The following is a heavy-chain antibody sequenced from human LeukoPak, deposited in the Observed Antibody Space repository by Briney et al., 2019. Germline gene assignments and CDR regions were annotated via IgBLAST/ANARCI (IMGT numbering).Heavy chain of an antibody. CDR2: IYYSGST. D-gene: IGHD4-17*01. CDR3: AGGGAYGPGAFDI. CDR1: GGSISSSSYY. Sequence: SETLSLTCTVSGGSISSSSYYWGWIRQPPGKGLEWIGSIYYSGSTYYNPSLKSRVTISVDTSKNQFSLKLSSVTAADTAVYYWAGGGAYGPGAFDIWGQGTMVTVSS. V-gene: IGHV4-39*01. J-gene: IGHJ3*02.